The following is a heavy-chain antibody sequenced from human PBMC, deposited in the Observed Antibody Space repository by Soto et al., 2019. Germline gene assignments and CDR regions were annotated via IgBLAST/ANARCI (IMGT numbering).Heavy chain of an antibody. CDR3: ARDADGYNGEWYFDL. D-gene: IGHD5-12*01. CDR2: IYLSGTP. CDR1: GASISSGGYY. V-gene: IGHV4-30-4*01. Sequence: PSAPLSLTCSFSGASISSGGYYWTWILQSPGKGLEWIGYIYLSGTPYYNPSLKSRVSISADTSKNLFSLKMTSVTAADTALYYCARDADGYNGEWYFDLWGRGTLVTVSS. J-gene: IGHJ2*01.